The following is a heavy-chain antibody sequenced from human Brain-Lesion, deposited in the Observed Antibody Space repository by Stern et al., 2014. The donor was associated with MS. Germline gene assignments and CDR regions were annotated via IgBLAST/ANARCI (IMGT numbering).Heavy chain of an antibody. V-gene: IGHV1-2*07. Sequence: VQLVESGAEAKKPGASVKVSCKTSGYIFTGYYIHWVRQAPGQGLEWMAWINPTTGGTKDAHKFQGRVTMSRDTSISTAYVELSSLTSDDTAVYYCARDQRGITIFGVVTDYYYLGMDVWGQGTTVTVSS. CDR2: INPTTGGT. CDR3: ARDQRGITIFGVVTDYYYLGMDV. J-gene: IGHJ6*02. CDR1: GYIFTGYY. D-gene: IGHD3-3*01.